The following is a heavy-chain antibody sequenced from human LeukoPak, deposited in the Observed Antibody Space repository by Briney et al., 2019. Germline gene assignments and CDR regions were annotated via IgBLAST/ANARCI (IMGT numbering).Heavy chain of an antibody. CDR2: IIPIFGTA. Sequence: SVKVSCKASGGTFSSYAISWVRQAPGQGLEWMGGIIPIFGTANYAQKFQGRVTITADESTSTAYMELSSLRSEDTAVYYCARGVVVAVAATQKYYYYGMDVWGQGTTVTVSS. J-gene: IGHJ6*02. CDR3: ARGVVVAVAATQKYYYYGMDV. D-gene: IGHD2-15*01. V-gene: IGHV1-69*13. CDR1: GGTFSSYA.